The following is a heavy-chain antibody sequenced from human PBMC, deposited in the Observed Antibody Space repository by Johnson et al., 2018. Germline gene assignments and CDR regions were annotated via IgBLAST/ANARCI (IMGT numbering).Heavy chain of an antibody. CDR1: GFTFSDAW. CDR3: TTPPSSAYYYNAYDI. V-gene: IGHV3-15*04. J-gene: IGHJ3*02. D-gene: IGHD3-22*01. Sequence: VQLVQSGGGLVTPGGSLRLSCAASGFTFSDAWMSWVRQAPGKGLAWVGRIGSQADIGTTNYAVSVKGRFSISRDDSKDKLYLDKNSLKSEDTAIYYCTTPPSSAYYYNAYDIWCQGTMVTVSS. CDR2: IGSQADIGTT.